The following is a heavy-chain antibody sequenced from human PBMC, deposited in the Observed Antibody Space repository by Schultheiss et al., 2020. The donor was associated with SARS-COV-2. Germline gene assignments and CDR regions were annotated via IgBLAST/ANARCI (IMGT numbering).Heavy chain of an antibody. J-gene: IGHJ4*02. CDR1: GFTFSSYG. CDR3: TTGPYYDYVWGSYRFDNY. V-gene: IGHV3-15*07. D-gene: IGHD3-16*02. Sequence: GGSLRLSYAASGFTFSSYGMHWVRQAPGKGLEWVGRIKSKTDGGTTDYAAPVKGRFTISRDDSKNTLYLQMNSLKTEDTAVYYCTTGPYYDYVWGSYRFDNYWGQGTLVTVSS. CDR2: IKSKTDGGTT.